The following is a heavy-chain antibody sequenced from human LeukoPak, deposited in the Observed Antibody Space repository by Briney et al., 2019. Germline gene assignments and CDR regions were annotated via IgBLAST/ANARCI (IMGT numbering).Heavy chain of an antibody. V-gene: IGHV1-69*05. J-gene: IGHJ6*03. CDR3: ARAPLGPSYYYYYMDV. Sequence: SVKVSCKASGGTFSSYAISWVRQAPGQRLEWMGGIIPIFGTANYAQKFQGRVTITTDESTSTAYMELSSLRSKDTAVYYCARAPLGPSYYYYYMDVWGKGTTVTVSS. D-gene: IGHD1-26*01. CDR2: IIPIFGTA. CDR1: GGTFSSYA.